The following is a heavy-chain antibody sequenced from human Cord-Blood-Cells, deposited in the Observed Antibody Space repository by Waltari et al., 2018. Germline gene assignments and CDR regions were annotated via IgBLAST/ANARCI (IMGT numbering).Heavy chain of an antibody. CDR1: GFTFSSYG. CDR2: IWYDGSNK. D-gene: IGHD7-27*01. Sequence: QVQLVESGGGVVQPGRSLRRSCAACGFTFSSYGMPWVRQAPGKGLEGVAVIWYDGSNKYYADSVKGRFTISRDNSKNTLYLQMNSLRAEDTAVYYCARMGNRYYYYYMDVWGKGTTVTVSS. J-gene: IGHJ6*03. CDR3: ARMGNRYYYYYMDV. V-gene: IGHV3-33*01.